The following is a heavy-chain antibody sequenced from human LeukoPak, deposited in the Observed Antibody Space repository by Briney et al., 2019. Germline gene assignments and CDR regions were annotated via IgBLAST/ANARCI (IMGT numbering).Heavy chain of an antibody. CDR3: IKDIRPGGMDV. D-gene: IGHD2-15*01. CDR2: ISSSGSTI. V-gene: IGHV3-11*01. J-gene: IGHJ6*02. Sequence: GGSLRLSCAASGFTFSDYYMSWIRQAPGKGLEWVSYISSSGSTIYYADSVKGRFTISRDNAKNSLYLQMNSLRAEDTAIFYCIKDIRPGGMDVWGQGITVTVSS. CDR1: GFTFSDYY.